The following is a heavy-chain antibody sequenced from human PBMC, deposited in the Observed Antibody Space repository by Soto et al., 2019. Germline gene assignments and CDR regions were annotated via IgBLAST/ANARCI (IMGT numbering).Heavy chain of an antibody. CDR2: ISGSGVNT. CDR3: AKRPTSTGFGDPFDV. CDR1: GFSFSTYA. D-gene: IGHD3-10*01. Sequence: GGSLRLSCAASGFSFSTYAMSWVRQAPGKGLEWVSTISGSGVNTYYTDSVKGRFTISRDNSKDTLYLQMNSLRAEDTAIYYCAKRPTSTGFGDPFDVWGQGTMVTVSS. V-gene: IGHV3-23*01. J-gene: IGHJ3*01.